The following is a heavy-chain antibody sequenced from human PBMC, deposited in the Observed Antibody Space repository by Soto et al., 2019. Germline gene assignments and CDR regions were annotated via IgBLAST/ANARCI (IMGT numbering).Heavy chain of an antibody. V-gene: IGHV3-23*01. CDR2: ISGSGGST. CDR3: ATGRIAARVFDY. D-gene: IGHD6-6*01. J-gene: IGHJ4*02. Sequence: GGSLRLSCAASGFTFSSYAMSWVRQAPGKGLEWVSAISGSGGSTYYADSVKGRFTISRDNSKNTLYLQMNSLRAEDTAVYYCATGRIAARVFDYWGQGTLVTVSS. CDR1: GFTFSSYA.